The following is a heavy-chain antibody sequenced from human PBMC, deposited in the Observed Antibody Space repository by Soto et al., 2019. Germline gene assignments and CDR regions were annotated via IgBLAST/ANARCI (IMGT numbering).Heavy chain of an antibody. CDR1: GGSVSNDNYY. V-gene: IGHV4-61*01. Sequence: PSETLSLTCTVFGGSVSNDNYYWGWIRQPPGKGLEWIGYVYYDGSTSYNPSLKSRLTTSVDTSKNQFSLRLTSVTAADSALYYCARGNNMIRGVIAYYFDFWGQGTLVTVSS. J-gene: IGHJ4*02. CDR3: ARGNNMIRGVIAYYFDF. D-gene: IGHD3-10*01. CDR2: VYYDGST.